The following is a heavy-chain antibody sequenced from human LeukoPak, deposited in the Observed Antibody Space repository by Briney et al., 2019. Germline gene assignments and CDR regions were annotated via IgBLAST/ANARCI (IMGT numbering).Heavy chain of an antibody. CDR3: AKVLSEGYLPGYYNPYDS. CDR1: GFTFTTYA. J-gene: IGHJ4*02. CDR2: ISGGGGTT. V-gene: IGHV3-23*01. D-gene: IGHD3-9*01. Sequence: GGSLRLSCAASGFTFTTYAMSWVRQAPGKGLEWVSGISGGGGTTYYADSVKGRFTISRDNSKNTLYLQMNSLRAEDTAVYYCAKVLSEGYLPGYYNPYDSWGQGTLVTVSS.